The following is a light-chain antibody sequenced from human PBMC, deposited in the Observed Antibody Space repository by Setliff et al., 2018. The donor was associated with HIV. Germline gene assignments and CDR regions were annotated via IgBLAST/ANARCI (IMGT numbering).Light chain of an antibody. V-gene: IGLV2-14*01. CDR2: EVT. CDR3: SSYRSDRNVI. Sequence: VLTQPASVSGSPGQSVTISCIGSSSDIGRYNYVSWYQQHPGKAPKLIIFEVTNRPSGISNRFSASKFGNTASLTIAGLQYEDEGDYYCSSYRSDRNVIFGGGTKVTVL. J-gene: IGLJ2*01. CDR1: SSDIGRYNY.